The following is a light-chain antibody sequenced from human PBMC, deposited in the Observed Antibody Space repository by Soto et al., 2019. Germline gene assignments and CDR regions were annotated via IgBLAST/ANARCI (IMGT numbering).Light chain of an antibody. J-gene: IGLJ1*01. CDR1: SSDVGGYNF. V-gene: IGLV2-11*01. CDR3: CSYAGSYTWV. CDR2: DVS. Sequence: QSVLTQPRSVSGSPGQSVTISCTGTSSDVGGYNFVSWYQQHPGKAPKLMIYDVSKRPSGVPDRFSGSKSGNAASLTISGLQAEDEADYYCCSYAGSYTWVFGPGTKLTVL.